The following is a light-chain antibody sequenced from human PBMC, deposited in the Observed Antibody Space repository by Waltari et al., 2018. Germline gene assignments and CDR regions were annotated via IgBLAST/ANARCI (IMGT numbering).Light chain of an antibody. CDR3: QQSYNTPLP. CDR1: QSIANY. CDR2: SAS. V-gene: IGKV1-39*01. Sequence: DIQMTQSPSSLSASIGDRVTITCRASQSIANYLNWYQQKPRKAPKLLIYSASSLQSGVPSMFSGSSSETDFTLTISSLQPEDFATYYCQQSYNTPLPFGPGTKVDI. J-gene: IGKJ3*01.